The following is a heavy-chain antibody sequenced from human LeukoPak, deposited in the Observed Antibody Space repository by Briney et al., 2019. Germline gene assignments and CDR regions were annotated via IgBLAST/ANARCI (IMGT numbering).Heavy chain of an antibody. CDR3: ARGEAAAVCDY. Sequence: TASETLSLTCTVSGGSISSYYWSWIRQPPGKGLEWIGYIYYSGSTNYNPSLKSRVTISVDTSKNQLSLKLSSVTAADTAVYYCARGEAAAVCDYWGQGTLVTVAS. V-gene: IGHV4-59*01. CDR2: IYYSGST. CDR1: GGSISSYY. D-gene: IGHD6-13*01. J-gene: IGHJ4*02.